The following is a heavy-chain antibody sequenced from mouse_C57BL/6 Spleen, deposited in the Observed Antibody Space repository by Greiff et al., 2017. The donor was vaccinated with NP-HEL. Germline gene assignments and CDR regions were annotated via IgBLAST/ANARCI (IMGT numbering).Heavy chain of an antibody. D-gene: IGHD3-1*01. CDR1: GYAFSSSW. Sequence: QVQLQQSGPELVKPGASVKISCKASGYAFSSSWMNWVKQRPGKGLEWIGRIYPGDGDTNYNGKFKGKATLTADKSSSTAYMQLSSLTAEDSAVYVCARGGLDAMDYWGQGTSVTVSS. J-gene: IGHJ4*01. CDR2: IYPGDGDT. CDR3: ARGGLDAMDY. V-gene: IGHV1-82*01.